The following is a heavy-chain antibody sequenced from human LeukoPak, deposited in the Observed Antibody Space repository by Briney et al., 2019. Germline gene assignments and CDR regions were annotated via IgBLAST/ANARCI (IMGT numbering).Heavy chain of an antibody. CDR1: GYSFTSYW. V-gene: IGHV5-51*01. J-gene: IGHJ4*02. CDR3: ARPRGIVVVTAIPYYFDY. D-gene: IGHD2-21*02. CDR2: IYPGDSDT. Sequence: GESLKISCKGSGYSFTSYWIGWVRQMPGKGLEWMGIIYPGDSDTRYSPSFQGQVTISADKSISTAYLQWSSLKASDTAMYYCARPRGIVVVTAIPYYFDYWGQGTLVTVSS.